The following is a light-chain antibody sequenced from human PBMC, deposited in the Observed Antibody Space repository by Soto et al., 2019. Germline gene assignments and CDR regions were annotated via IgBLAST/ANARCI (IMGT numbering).Light chain of an antibody. CDR1: QSVSSN. Sequence: EIVMTQSPATLSVSPGERATLSCSAIQSVSSNLAWYQQKTGQAPRLLIYGASTRATGIPARFSGSGSGTEFTLTISSLQSEDFAVYYCQQYNYWPPKITFGQGTRLEI. V-gene: IGKV3-15*01. J-gene: IGKJ5*01. CDR3: QQYNYWPPKIT. CDR2: GAS.